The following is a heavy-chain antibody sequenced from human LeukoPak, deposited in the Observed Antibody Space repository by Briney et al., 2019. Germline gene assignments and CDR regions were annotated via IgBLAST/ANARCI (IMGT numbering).Heavy chain of an antibody. CDR2: ISAYNGNT. CDR1: GYTFTSYG. Sequence: ASVKVSCKASGYTFTSYGISWVRQAPGQGLEWMGWISAYNGNTNYAQKLQGRVTMTWDTSVSTAYMELSSLTSDDTAVYYCASKGDGSCDSSRCQGALDFWGQGSMVTVSS. V-gene: IGHV1-18*01. D-gene: IGHD2-15*01. J-gene: IGHJ3*01. CDR3: ASKGDGSCDSSRCQGALDF.